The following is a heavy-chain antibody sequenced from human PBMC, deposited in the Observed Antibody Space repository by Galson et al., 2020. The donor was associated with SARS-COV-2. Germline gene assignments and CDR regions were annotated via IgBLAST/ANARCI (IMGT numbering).Heavy chain of an antibody. J-gene: IGHJ4*02. CDR2: ISYDGSNK. CDR3: ARESIAAAGYYFDY. Sequence: GESLKLSCAASGFTFSSYAMHWVRQAPGKGLEWVAVISYDGSNKYYADSVKGRFTISRDNSKNTLYLQMNSLRAEDTAVYYCARESIAAAGYYFDYWGQGTLVTVSS. CDR1: GFTFSSYA. V-gene: IGHV3-30*04. D-gene: IGHD6-13*01.